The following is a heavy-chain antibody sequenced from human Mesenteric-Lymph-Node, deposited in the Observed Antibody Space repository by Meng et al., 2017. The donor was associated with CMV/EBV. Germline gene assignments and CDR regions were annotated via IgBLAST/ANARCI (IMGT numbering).Heavy chain of an antibody. CDR1: GYSISSGYY. V-gene: IGHV4-38-2*02. J-gene: IGHJ6*02. D-gene: IGHD3-3*01. Sequence: GSLRLSCTVSGYSISSGYYWGWIRQPPGKGLEWIGSIYHSGSTYYNPSLKSRVTISVDTSKNQFSLKLSSVTAADTAVYYCAREPYYDFWTWYYGMDVWGQGTTVTVSS. CDR2: IYHSGST. CDR3: AREPYYDFWTWYYGMDV.